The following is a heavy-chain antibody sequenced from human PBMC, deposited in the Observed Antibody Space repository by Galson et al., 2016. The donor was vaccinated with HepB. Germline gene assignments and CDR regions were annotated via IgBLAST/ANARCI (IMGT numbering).Heavy chain of an antibody. D-gene: IGHD1-26*01. CDR2: IYHDGTA. Sequence: SETLSLTCAISGDSISSNPYWSWVRQPPGKGLEWIGEIYHDGTANYNPSLKSRVTISGDKSKNQFSLSLTSVTAADTAVYYCARRTWGTSGSYFDYWGQGTLVTVSS. J-gene: IGHJ4*02. V-gene: IGHV4-4*02. CDR1: GDSISSNPY. CDR3: ARRTWGTSGSYFDY.